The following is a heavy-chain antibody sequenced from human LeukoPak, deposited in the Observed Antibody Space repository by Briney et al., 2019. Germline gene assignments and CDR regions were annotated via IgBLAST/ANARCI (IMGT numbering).Heavy chain of an antibody. Sequence: GGSLRLSCAASGFTITTNYMNWVRQAPGKGLEWVSVIYGDDETNYADSVKGRFTISRDNSKNTLYLQMDSLRADDTAVYYCAREAVMPVAPVKIGTSDRPLYEYYGLDVWGQGTTVTVS. J-gene: IGHJ6*02. CDR2: IYGDDET. D-gene: IGHD1/OR15-1a*01. CDR1: GFTITTNY. V-gene: IGHV3-53*01. CDR3: AREAVMPVAPVKIGTSDRPLYEYYGLDV.